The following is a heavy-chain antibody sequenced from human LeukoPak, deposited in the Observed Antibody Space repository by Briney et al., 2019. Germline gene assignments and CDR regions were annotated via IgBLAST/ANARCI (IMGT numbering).Heavy chain of an antibody. Sequence: SETLSLTCTVSGGSISSYYWNWIRQPPGKGLEWIAYIYYSGNTYYNPSLKSRVTISVDTSKNQFSLKLSSVTAADTAVYYCARDVGATPGYFDYWGQGTLVTVSS. J-gene: IGHJ4*02. CDR1: GGSISSYY. CDR3: ARDVGATPGYFDY. CDR2: IYYSGNT. D-gene: IGHD1-26*01. V-gene: IGHV4-59*01.